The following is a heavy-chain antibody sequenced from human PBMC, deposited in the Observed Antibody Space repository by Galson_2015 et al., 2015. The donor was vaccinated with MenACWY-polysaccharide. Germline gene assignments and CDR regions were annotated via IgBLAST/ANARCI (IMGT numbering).Heavy chain of an antibody. V-gene: IGHV3-23*01. CDR3: VKGLGYCPRASCYEDY. Sequence: SLRLSCAGSGFTFGNHPMNWVRQAPGKGLEWVSVSLDSGRGTYYADSVKGRFSISRDISKNTLYLQMNSLRVDDMAIYYCVKGLGYCPRASCYEDYWGQGTLVTVSS. CDR1: GFTFGNHP. D-gene: IGHD2-2*01. CDR2: SLDSGRGT. J-gene: IGHJ4*02.